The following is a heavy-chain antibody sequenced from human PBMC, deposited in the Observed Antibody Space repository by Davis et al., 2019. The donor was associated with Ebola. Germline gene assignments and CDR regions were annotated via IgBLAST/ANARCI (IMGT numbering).Heavy chain of an antibody. Sequence: GESLKISCAASGFTFSSYSMNWFRQAPAKGLEWVSSISSSSSYIYSSDSVKGRFTIYRDNAKNSLYLQMNSLRAEDQAVYYCARGDDFWSGYYPEGAYYYYGMDVWGQGTTVTVSS. CDR1: GFTFSSYS. CDR3: ARGDDFWSGYYPEGAYYYYGMDV. J-gene: IGHJ6*02. CDR2: ISSSSSYI. D-gene: IGHD3-3*01. V-gene: IGHV3-21*01.